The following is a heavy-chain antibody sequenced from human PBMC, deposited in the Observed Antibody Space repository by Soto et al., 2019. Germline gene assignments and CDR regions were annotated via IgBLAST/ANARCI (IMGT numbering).Heavy chain of an antibody. CDR3: AKVGGGGPVTAAIGRFDS. CDR2: IPYDGSNK. CDR1: GFTFSSYG. V-gene: IGHV3-30*18. D-gene: IGHD3-16*01. J-gene: IGHJ4*02. Sequence: PGGSLRLSCAASGFTFSSYGMHWVRQAPGKGLEWVAVIPYDGSNKYYADSVKGRFTISRDNSKNTLYLQMNSLRAEDTAMYYCAKVGGGGPVTAAIGRFDSWGQGTQVTVSS.